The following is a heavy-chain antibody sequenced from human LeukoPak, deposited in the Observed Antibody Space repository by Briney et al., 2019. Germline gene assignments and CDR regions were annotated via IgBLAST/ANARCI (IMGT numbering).Heavy chain of an antibody. J-gene: IGHJ3*02. CDR2: IDPSDSYT. D-gene: IGHD4-23*01. V-gene: IGHV5-10-1*01. CDR1: GYRFTEYW. CDR3: ARPSPTDYGGNSGAFDI. Sequence: GESLKISCKGSGYRFTEYWIGWVRQMPGKGLEWMGRIDPSDSYTNYSPSFQGHVTISADKSISTAYLQWSSLRASDTAMYYCARPSPTDYGGNSGAFDIWGQGTMVTVST.